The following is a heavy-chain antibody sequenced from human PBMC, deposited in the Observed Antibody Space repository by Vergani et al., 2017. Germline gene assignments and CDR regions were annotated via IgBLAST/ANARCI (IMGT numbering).Heavy chain of an antibody. CDR1: GASIRSSNYY. D-gene: IGHD6-19*01. V-gene: IGHV4-39*01. CDR2: IYYSWST. CDR3: ARHSTVEWLVKLGWIDP. Sequence: QLQLQESGPGLVKPSATLSLTCSVSGASIRSSNYYWGWIRQPPGKGLEWIASIYYSWSTYYNLSLKSRVTISVDTSKNQFSLKLSSVTAAATAVYFCARHSTVEWLVKLGWIDPWGQGILVTVSS. J-gene: IGHJ5*02.